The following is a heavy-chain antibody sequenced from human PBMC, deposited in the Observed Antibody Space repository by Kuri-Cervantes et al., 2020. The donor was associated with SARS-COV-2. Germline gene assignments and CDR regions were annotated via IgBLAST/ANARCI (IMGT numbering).Heavy chain of an antibody. CDR3: ARATNYYYDSSGYYYKAFDI. CDR1: GFTFSSYW. CDR2: IKQDGSEK. V-gene: IGHV3-7*05. D-gene: IGHD3-22*01. J-gene: IGHJ3*02. Sequence: GESLKISCAASGFTFSSYWMSWVRQAPGKGLEWVANIKQDGSEKYYVDSVKGRFTISRDNAKNSLYLQMNSLRAEDTAVYYCARATNYYYDSSGYYYKAFDIWGRGPL.